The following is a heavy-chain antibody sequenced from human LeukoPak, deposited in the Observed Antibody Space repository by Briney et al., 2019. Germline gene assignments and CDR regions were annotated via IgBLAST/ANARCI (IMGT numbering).Heavy chain of an antibody. Sequence: GGSLRLSCAASGFTFSSYSMNWVRQAPGKGLEWVSYISSSSSTIYYADSVKGRFTISRDNTNNSLYLQMNSLRAEDTAVYYCARDPARGAEPNWFDPWGQGILVTVS. CDR3: ARDPARGAEPNWFDP. CDR2: ISSSSSTI. J-gene: IGHJ5*02. D-gene: IGHD3-10*01. CDR1: GFTFSSYS. V-gene: IGHV3-48*04.